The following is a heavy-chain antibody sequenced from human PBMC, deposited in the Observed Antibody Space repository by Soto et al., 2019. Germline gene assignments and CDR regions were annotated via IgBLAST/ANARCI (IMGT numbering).Heavy chain of an antibody. CDR2: ISYDGSNK. J-gene: IGHJ4*02. V-gene: IGHV3-30-3*01. Sequence: QVQLVESGGGVVQPGRSLRLSCAASGFTFSSYAMHWVRQAPGKGLEWVAVISYDGSNKYYADSVKGRFTISRDNSKNTLYLQMNSLRAEDTAVYYCARGGDEGPHYFYYWGQGTLVTVSS. CDR3: ARGGDEGPHYFYY. CDR1: GFTFSSYA. D-gene: IGHD3-16*01.